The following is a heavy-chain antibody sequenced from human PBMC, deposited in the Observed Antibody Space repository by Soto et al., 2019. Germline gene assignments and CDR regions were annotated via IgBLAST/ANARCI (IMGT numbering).Heavy chain of an antibody. CDR3: AKDIRAGDLEWLLYYDY. CDR2: ISWNSDNI. CDR1: GFTFDDYA. J-gene: IGHJ4*02. Sequence: GGSLRLSCAASGFTFDDYAMHWVRQAPGKGLEWVSGISWNSDNIAYADSVKGRFTISRDNAKNSLYLQMNSLRAEDTAFYYCAKDIRAGDLEWLLYYDYWGQGTLVTVSS. D-gene: IGHD3-3*01. V-gene: IGHV3-9*01.